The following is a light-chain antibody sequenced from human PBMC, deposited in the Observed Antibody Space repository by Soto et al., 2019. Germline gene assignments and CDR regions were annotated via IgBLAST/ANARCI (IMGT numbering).Light chain of an antibody. CDR2: TTD. Sequence: QSVLTQPPSASGTPGQGVTISCSGGRSNIGSNPVNWYQQLPEAAPKLLIYTTDQRPSGVPDRFSGSSSGTSASLAISGLRSEDESDYYCATWDDSLNGYVFGTGTKLTVL. V-gene: IGLV1-44*01. CDR3: ATWDDSLNGYV. CDR1: RSNIGSNP. J-gene: IGLJ1*01.